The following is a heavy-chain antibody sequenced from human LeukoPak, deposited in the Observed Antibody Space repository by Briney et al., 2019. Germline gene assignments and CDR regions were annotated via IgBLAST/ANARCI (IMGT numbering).Heavy chain of an antibody. J-gene: IGHJ4*02. CDR2: IHYSGST. CDR1: LGTIISYY. D-gene: IGHD6-19*01. CDR3: ARWYSSGWAFDY. Sequence: SETLSLTCTVPLGTIISYYWNSIRQPPRKGLEWIGYIHYSGSTKYNPSLKSRVTISVDTSKNQFSLKLSSVTAADTAVYYCARWYSSGWAFDYWGQGTLVTVSS. V-gene: IGHV4-59*08.